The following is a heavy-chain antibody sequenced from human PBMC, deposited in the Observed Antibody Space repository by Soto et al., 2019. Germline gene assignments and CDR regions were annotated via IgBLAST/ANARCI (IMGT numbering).Heavy chain of an antibody. J-gene: IGHJ3*02. Sequence: GGSLRLSCAASGCTFSSYAMSWVRQAPGKGLEGVSAISGSDGNTYYADSMKGRFTISRDNSKNTLYLQMNSLRAEDTAVYYCAKDLFLAVAGHNPWAFDIWGQGTMVTVSS. CDR3: AKDLFLAVAGHNPWAFDI. CDR1: GCTFSSYA. CDR2: ISGSDGNT. V-gene: IGHV3-23*01. D-gene: IGHD6-19*01.